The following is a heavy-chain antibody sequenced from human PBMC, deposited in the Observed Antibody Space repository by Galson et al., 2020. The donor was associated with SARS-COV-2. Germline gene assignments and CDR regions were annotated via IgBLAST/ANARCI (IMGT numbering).Heavy chain of an antibody. J-gene: IGHJ4*02. V-gene: IGHV3-74*01. CDR3: ARGLWLRSEFDY. Sequence: GESLKISCAASGFTFSSYWMHWVRQAPGKGLVWVSRINSDGSSTSYADSVKGRFTISRDIAKNTLYLQMNSLRAEDTAVYYCARGLWLRSEFDYWGQGTLVTVSS. CDR2: INSDGSST. CDR1: GFTFSSYW. D-gene: IGHD5-18*01.